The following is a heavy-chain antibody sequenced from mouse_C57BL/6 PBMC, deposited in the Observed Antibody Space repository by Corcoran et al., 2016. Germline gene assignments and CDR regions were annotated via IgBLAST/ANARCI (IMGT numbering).Heavy chain of an antibody. J-gene: IGHJ2*01. Sequence: QIQLVQSGPELKKPGETVKISCKASGYTFTTYGMSWVKQAPGKGLKWMGWINTYSGVPTYADDFKGRFAFSLETSASTAYLQINNLKNEDTATYFCARLYGKDFDYWGQGTTLIVSS. CDR2: INTYSGVP. CDR1: GYTFTTYG. CDR3: ARLYGKDFDY. V-gene: IGHV9-3*01. D-gene: IGHD2-1*01.